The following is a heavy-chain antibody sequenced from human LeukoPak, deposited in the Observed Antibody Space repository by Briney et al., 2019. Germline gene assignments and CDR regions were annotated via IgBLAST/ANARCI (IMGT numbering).Heavy chain of an antibody. CDR3: ARDDYGDYGEVFYGMDV. J-gene: IGHJ6*02. V-gene: IGHV1-2*02. Sequence: ASVKVSCKASGYTFTSYYMHWVRQAPGQGLEWMGWINPNSGGTNYAQKFQGRVTMTRDTSISTAYMELSRLRSDDTAVYYCARDDYGDYGEVFYGMDVWGQGTTVTVSS. CDR2: INPNSGGT. D-gene: IGHD4-17*01. CDR1: GYTFTSYY.